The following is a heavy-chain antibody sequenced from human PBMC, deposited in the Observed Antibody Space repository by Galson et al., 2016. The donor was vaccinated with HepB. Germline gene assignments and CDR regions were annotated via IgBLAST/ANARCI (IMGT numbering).Heavy chain of an antibody. CDR1: GYTFTNYY. CDR2: MNTGDGGT. J-gene: IGHJ5*01. CDR3: AGGFSHYYVSSCYHWFDS. V-gene: IGHV1-46*01. D-gene: IGHD3-22*01. Sequence: SVKVSCKASGYTFTNYYIHWVRQAPGQGLEWMGIMNTGDGGTSYAQKFKGRVTMTRDTSTSTVYMELTSLRSEDTAVYYCAGGFSHYYVSSCYHWFDSWGQGTLVTVSS.